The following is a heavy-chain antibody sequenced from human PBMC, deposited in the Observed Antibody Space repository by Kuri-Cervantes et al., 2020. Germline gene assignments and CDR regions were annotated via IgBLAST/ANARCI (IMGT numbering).Heavy chain of an antibody. V-gene: IGHV4-39*07. CDR3: ARSFAGSGTHFDY. Sequence: SETLSLTCTVSGGSISSSSYYWGWIRQPPGKGLEWIGSIYYSGSTYYNPSLKSRVTISVDTSKNQFSLKLSSVTAADTAVYYCARSFAGSGTHFDYWGQGTLVTVSS. D-gene: IGHD3-10*01. CDR1: GGSISSSSYY. CDR2: IYYSGST. J-gene: IGHJ4*02.